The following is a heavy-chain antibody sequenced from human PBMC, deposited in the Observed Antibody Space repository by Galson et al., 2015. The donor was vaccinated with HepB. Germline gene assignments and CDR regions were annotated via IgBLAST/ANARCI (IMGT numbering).Heavy chain of an antibody. D-gene: IGHD3-22*01. J-gene: IGHJ3*02. Sequence: SVKVSCKTSGYTFTSYYMHWVRQAPGQGLEWMGIINPSGGSTSYAQKFQGRVTMTRDTSTSTVYMELSSLRSEDTAVYYCARAYYYDSSGLHAFDIWGQGTMVTVSS. V-gene: IGHV1-46*01. CDR2: INPSGGST. CDR1: GYTFTSYY. CDR3: ARAYYYDSSGLHAFDI.